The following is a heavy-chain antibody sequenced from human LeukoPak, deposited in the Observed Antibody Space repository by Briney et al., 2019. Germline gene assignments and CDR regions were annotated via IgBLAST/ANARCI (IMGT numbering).Heavy chain of an antibody. D-gene: IGHD2-21*01. CDR3: ARDGTNPYFYYYYMDV. CDR2: IIPIFGTA. CDR1: GGTFSSYA. J-gene: IGHJ6*03. V-gene: IGHV1-69*05. Sequence: PGSSVKVSCKASGGTFSSYAISWVRQAPGQGLEWMGGIIPIFGTANYAQKFQGRLTMTTDESTSTAYMELSSLRSEDTAVYYCARDGTNPYFYYYYMDVWGKGTPVTVSS.